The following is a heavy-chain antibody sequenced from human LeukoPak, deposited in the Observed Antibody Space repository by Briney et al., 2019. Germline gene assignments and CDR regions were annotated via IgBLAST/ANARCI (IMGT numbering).Heavy chain of an antibody. J-gene: IGHJ4*02. D-gene: IGHD6-13*01. CDR1: GYTFTSYY. V-gene: IGHV1-46*01. CDR3: ARVRVWSGSSSWYGNPNWFDY. CDR2: INPSGGST. Sequence: ASVKVSCKASGYTFTSYYMDWVRQAPGQGLEWMGIINPSGGSTSYAQKFQGRVTMTRDMSTSTVYMELSSLRSEDTAVYYCARVRVWSGSSSWYGNPNWFDYWGQGTLVTVSS.